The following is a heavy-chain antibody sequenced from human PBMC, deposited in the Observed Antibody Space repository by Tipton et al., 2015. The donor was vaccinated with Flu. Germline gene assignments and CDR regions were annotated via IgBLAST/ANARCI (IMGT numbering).Heavy chain of an antibody. CDR3: ATTTYYYGSGSHDY. J-gene: IGHJ4*02. V-gene: IGHV4-38-2*01. D-gene: IGHD3-10*01. CDR1: GFSIGSRYY. CDR2: ISHSGST. Sequence: TLSLTCVVSGFSIGSRYYWGWIRQPPGKGLEWLGSISHSGSTYYNPSLKSRVTISIDTFKNQFSLKLSSVTAADTAVYYCATTTYYYGSGSHDYWGQGTLVTVSS.